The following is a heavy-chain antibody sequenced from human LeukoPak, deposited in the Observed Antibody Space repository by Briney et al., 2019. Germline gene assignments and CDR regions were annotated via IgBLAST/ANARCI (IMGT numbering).Heavy chain of an antibody. D-gene: IGHD3-10*01. CDR2: IIPIFGTA. Sequence: ASVKVSCKASGGTFSRYAISWVRQAPGQGLEWMGGIIPIFGTANYAQKFQGRVTITADESTSTAYMELSSLRSEDTAVYYCASLTGRGVIHFDYWGQGTLVTVSS. CDR1: GGTFSRYA. V-gene: IGHV1-69*13. J-gene: IGHJ4*02. CDR3: ASLTGRGVIHFDY.